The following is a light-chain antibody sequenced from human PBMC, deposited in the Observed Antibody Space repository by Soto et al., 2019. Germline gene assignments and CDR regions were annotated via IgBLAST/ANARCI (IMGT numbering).Light chain of an antibody. CDR3: QQSYTTPWT. J-gene: IGKJ1*01. CDR1: QNIKNY. CDR2: AAS. V-gene: IGKV1-39*01. Sequence: DLPMTPSPSSLSASVGDRVTITCRASQNIKNYLIWFQHKPGKAPKLLIYAASSLQSGVPSRFSGTGAGTDFTLTISSLQPEDFATYSCQQSYTTPWTFGQGTKVDI.